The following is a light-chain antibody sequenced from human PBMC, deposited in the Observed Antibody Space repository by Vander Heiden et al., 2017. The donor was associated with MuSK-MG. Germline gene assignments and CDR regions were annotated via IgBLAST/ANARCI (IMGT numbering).Light chain of an antibody. CDR1: SSNIGRNT. CDR2: SNN. Sequence: QSVLIQPPSSSGTPGQRVTVSCSGSSSNIGRNTVSWYQQVPGSAPKLLIYSNNKRPSGVPDRFSGSKSGTSASLAISGLQAEDEADYYCATWDDSRSGVVFGGGTKLTVL. J-gene: IGLJ2*01. V-gene: IGLV1-44*01. CDR3: ATWDDSRSGVV.